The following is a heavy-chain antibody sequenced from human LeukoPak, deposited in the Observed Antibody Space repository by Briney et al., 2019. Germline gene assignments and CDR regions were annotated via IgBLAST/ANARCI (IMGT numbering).Heavy chain of an antibody. Sequence: GGSLRLSCAASGFTLSSYGMHWVRQAPGKGLEWVAVISYDGSNKYYADSVKGRFTISRHNSKNTLYLQMNSLRAEDTAVYYCAKDIPTSSGWYFDYWGQGTLVTVSS. V-gene: IGHV3-30*18. CDR1: GFTLSSYG. CDR2: ISYDGSNK. D-gene: IGHD6-19*01. CDR3: AKDIPTSSGWYFDY. J-gene: IGHJ4*02.